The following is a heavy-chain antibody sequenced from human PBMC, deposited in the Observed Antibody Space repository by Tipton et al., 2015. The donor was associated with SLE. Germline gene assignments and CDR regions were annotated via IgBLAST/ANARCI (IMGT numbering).Heavy chain of an antibody. CDR2: ISTSGDAT. D-gene: IGHD3-10*01. CDR3: AMSSATLTHYFDY. CDR1: GFTFSNFS. Sequence: SLRLSCAASGFTFSNFSVSWVRQAPGKGLEWLSAISTSGDATYYADSVKGWFTISRDNSRNTLYLQMNSLRAEDTAIYYCAMSSATLTHYFDYWGQGTPVTVSS. V-gene: IGHV3-23*01. J-gene: IGHJ4*02.